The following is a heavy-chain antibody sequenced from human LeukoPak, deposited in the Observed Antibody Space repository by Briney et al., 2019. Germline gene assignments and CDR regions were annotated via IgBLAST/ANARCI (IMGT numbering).Heavy chain of an antibody. V-gene: IGHV4-34*01. Sequence: PSETLSLTCAVYGGSFSGYYWSWIRQPPGKGLEWIGEINHSGSTNYNTSLKSRVTISVDTSKNQFSLKLSSVTAADTAVYYCARDGQLRYFDWFRRAFDYWGQGTLVTVSS. J-gene: IGHJ4*02. CDR2: INHSGST. D-gene: IGHD3-9*01. CDR3: ARDGQLRYFDWFRRAFDY. CDR1: GGSFSGYY.